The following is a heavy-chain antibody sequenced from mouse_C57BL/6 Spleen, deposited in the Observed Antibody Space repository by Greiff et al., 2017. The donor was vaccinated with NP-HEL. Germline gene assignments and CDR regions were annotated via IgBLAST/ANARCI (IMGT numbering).Heavy chain of an antibody. CDR1: GFTFSSYA. V-gene: IGHV5-9-1*02. J-gene: IGHJ4*01. Sequence: EVHLVESGEGLVKPGGSLKLSCAASGFTFSSYAMSWVRQTPEKRLEWVAYISSGGDYIYYADPVKGRFPISRDNARNTLYLQMSSLKSEDTAMYYCTRVLLLYAMDYWGQGTSVTVSS. CDR2: ISSGGDYI. D-gene: IGHD2-10*01. CDR3: TRVLLLYAMDY.